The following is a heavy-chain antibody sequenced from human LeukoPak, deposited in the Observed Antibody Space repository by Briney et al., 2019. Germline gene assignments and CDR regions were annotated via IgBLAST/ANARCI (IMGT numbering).Heavy chain of an antibody. J-gene: IGHJ5*02. Sequence: SQTLSLTCAISGDSVSSNSAAWNWIRQSPSRGLEWLGRTYYRSKWYNDYAVSVKSRITINPDTSKNQFSLQLNSVTPEDTAVYYCAGDLGYSYGPYNWFDPWGPGTLVTVSS. CDR1: GDSVSSNSAA. D-gene: IGHD5-18*01. CDR3: AGDLGYSYGPYNWFDP. CDR2: TYYRSKWYN. V-gene: IGHV6-1*01.